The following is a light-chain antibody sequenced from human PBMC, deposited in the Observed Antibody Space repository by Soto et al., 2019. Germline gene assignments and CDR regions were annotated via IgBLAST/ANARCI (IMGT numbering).Light chain of an antibody. CDR2: DVT. Sequence: SDLNQAANGNRSPGRSSRLTKNGTSSDVGGYDFVSWYQQHPGKAPKLMIYDVTNRPSGVSNRFSGSKSGNTASLTISGLQAEDEADYYCSSYTSSSTYVFGTGTKVTVL. CDR3: SSYTSSSTYV. V-gene: IGLV2-14*01. CDR1: SSDVGGYDF. J-gene: IGLJ1*01.